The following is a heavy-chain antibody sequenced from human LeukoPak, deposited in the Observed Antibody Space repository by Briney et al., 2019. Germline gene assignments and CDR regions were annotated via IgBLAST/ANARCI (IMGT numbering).Heavy chain of an antibody. CDR3: ARDRIAAAGEGDY. CDR1: GGTFSSYA. Sequence: ASVKVSCKASGGTFSSYAISWVRQAPGQGLEWMGRIIPILGIANYAQKFQGRVTITADKSTSTAYMELSSLRSEDTAVYYCARDRIAAAGEGDYWGQGTLVTVPS. CDR2: IIPILGIA. D-gene: IGHD6-13*01. V-gene: IGHV1-69*04. J-gene: IGHJ4*02.